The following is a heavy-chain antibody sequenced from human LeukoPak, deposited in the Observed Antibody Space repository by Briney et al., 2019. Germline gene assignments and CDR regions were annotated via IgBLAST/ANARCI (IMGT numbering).Heavy chain of an antibody. Sequence: PSETLSLTCAVDVGSFSGYSWTWLRQPPGKGLEWIGEVNHSGSTNYNPSLKSRVTISVDTSKNQFSLKLSSVTAADTAMYYCARGCPNALDYYYLDYWGQGNLVTVSS. J-gene: IGHJ4*02. CDR1: VGSFSGYS. CDR2: VNHSGST. D-gene: IGHD4/OR15-4a*01. CDR3: ARGCPNALDYYYLDY. V-gene: IGHV4-34*01.